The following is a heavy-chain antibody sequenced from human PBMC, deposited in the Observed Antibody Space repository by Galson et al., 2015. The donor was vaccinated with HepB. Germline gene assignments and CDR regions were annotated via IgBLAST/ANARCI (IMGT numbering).Heavy chain of an antibody. Sequence: SLRLSCAASGFTFSSYWMHWVRQAPGKGLVWVSRINSDGSRTSHADSVKGRFTISRDSAKKMLYLQMNSLSAEDTAVYYCARVSGDCGGDCYLDFWGQGTLVTVSS. D-gene: IGHD2-21*02. CDR2: INSDGSRT. J-gene: IGHJ4*02. V-gene: IGHV3-74*01. CDR3: ARVSGDCGGDCYLDF. CDR1: GFTFSSYW.